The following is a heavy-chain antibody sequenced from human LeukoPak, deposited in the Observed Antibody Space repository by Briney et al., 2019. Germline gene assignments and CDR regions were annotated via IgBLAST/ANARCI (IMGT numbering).Heavy chain of an antibody. D-gene: IGHD4-11*01. Sequence: ASVKASCKASGGTFSSYAISWVRQAPGQGLEWMGRIIPILGIANYAQKFQGRVTITADKSTSTAYMELSSLRSEDTAVYYCARDRAPFDSNYDLGMDVWGQGTTVTVSS. J-gene: IGHJ6*02. CDR1: GGTFSSYA. V-gene: IGHV1-69*04. CDR3: ARDRAPFDSNYDLGMDV. CDR2: IIPILGIA.